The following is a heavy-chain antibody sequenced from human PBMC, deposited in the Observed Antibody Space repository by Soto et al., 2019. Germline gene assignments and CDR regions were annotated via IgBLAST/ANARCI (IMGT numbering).Heavy chain of an antibody. J-gene: IGHJ6*02. Sequence: SETLSLTCTVSGGSISSSSYYWGSIRQPPGKGLEWIGGIYYSGSTYYNPSLKSRVTISVDTSKNQFSLKLSSVTAADTAVYYCASPGIAAAGTRWYYYYGMDVWGQGTTVTVSS. V-gene: IGHV4-39*01. CDR1: GGSISSSSYY. D-gene: IGHD6-13*01. CDR3: ASPGIAAAGTRWYYYYGMDV. CDR2: IYYSGST.